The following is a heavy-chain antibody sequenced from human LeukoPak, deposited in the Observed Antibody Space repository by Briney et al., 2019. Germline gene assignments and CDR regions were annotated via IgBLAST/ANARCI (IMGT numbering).Heavy chain of an antibody. CDR2: ISYDGSNK. V-gene: IGHV3-30-3*01. CDR3: GRGSVGFGELNY. D-gene: IGHD3-10*01. CDR1: GFTFSSYA. Sequence: PGGSPRLSCAASGFTFSSYAMHWVRQAPGKGLEWVAVISYDGSNKFYADSVKGRFTLSRDNSKNTLYLQMNSLRIEDTAVYYCGRGSVGFGELNYWGQGTLVTVSS. J-gene: IGHJ4*02.